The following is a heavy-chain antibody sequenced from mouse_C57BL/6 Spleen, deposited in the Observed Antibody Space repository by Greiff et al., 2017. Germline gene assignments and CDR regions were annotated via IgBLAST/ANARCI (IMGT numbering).Heavy chain of an antibody. CDR2: INPNNGGT. D-gene: IGHD2-4*01. CDR1: GYTFTDYY. CDR3: AREGLRRRDWFAY. V-gene: IGHV1-26*01. Sequence: VQLQQSGPELVKPGASVKISCKASGYTFTDYYMNWVKQSHGKSLEWIGDINPNNGGTSYNQKFKGKATLTVDKSSSTAYMELRSLTSEDSAVYYCAREGLRRRDWFAYWGQGTLVTVSA. J-gene: IGHJ3*01.